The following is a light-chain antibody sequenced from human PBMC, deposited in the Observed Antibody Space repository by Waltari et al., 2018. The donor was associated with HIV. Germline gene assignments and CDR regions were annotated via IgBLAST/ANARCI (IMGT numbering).Light chain of an antibody. Sequence: DIQMRQSPLFLSASVGDRVVFNCRTSRAINSYLNWYQQKPGKAPKLLIFGSSTLYGGVPSRFSGSGSGTHFTFAISSLQPDDFASYFCQQTYSRPYTFGQGT. V-gene: IGKV1-39*01. J-gene: IGKJ2*01. CDR2: GSS. CDR1: RAINSY. CDR3: QQTYSRPYT.